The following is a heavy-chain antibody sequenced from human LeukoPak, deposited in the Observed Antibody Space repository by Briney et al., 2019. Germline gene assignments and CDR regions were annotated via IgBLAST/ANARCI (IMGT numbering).Heavy chain of an antibody. CDR3: ARENGDYGTRNYYYGMDV. D-gene: IGHD4-17*01. J-gene: IGHJ6*02. Sequence: SVKFSFKASGYTFTCYYMHWVRPAPGQGLGWMGWINPNSGGTNYAQKFQGRVTITRDTSITTAYMELSRLRSDDTAVYYCARENGDYGTRNYYYGMDVWGQGTTVTVSS. CDR1: GYTFTCYY. V-gene: IGHV1-2*02. CDR2: INPNSGGT.